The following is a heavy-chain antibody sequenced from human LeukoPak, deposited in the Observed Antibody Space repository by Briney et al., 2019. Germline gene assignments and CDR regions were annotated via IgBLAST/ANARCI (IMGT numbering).Heavy chain of an antibody. CDR1: GVSISSSSYY. J-gene: IGHJ4*02. D-gene: IGHD3-16*02. CDR2: IYYRGST. CDR3: ARGASLAGDY. V-gene: IGHV4-39*07. Sequence: SSETLSLTCTVSGVSISSSSYYWGWIRQPPGKGLEWIGSIYYRGSTYYNPSLKSRVTISVDTSKNQFSLKLRSVTAADTAVYYCARGASLAGDYWGQGTLVTVSS.